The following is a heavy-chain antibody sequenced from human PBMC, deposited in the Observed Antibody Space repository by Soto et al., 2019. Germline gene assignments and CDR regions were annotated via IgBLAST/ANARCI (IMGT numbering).Heavy chain of an antibody. Sequence: GGSLRLSCAASGFTFSNYAMSWVRQAPGKGLEWVSSITGSGDYTYYADSVKGRFTISRDNSKNTLYLQMNRLRAEDTAVYYCAKARYYDSTGYLYYFDYWGQGTLVTGSS. J-gene: IGHJ4*02. CDR3: AKARYYDSTGYLYYFDY. CDR2: ITGSGDYT. CDR1: GFTFSNYA. V-gene: IGHV3-23*01. D-gene: IGHD3-22*01.